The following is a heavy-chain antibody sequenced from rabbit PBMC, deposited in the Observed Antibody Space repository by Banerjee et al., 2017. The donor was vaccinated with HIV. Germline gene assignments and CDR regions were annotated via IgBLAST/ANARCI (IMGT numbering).Heavy chain of an antibody. CDR3: ARDRGVTGYAYATYYFNL. J-gene: IGHJ4*01. Sequence: QEQLVESGGGLVQPEGSLTLTCTASGFSFSSSNFMCWVRQAPGKGPEWIACIYAGGSGSTYYASWAKGRFTVSKTSSTTVTLQMTSLTAADTATYFCARDRGVTGYAYATYYFNLWGQGTLVTVS. V-gene: IGHV1S45*01. D-gene: IGHD6-1*01. CDR2: IYAGGSGST. CDR1: GFSFSSSNF.